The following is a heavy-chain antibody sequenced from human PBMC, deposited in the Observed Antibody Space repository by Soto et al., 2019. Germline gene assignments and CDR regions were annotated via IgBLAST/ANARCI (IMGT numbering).Heavy chain of an antibody. CDR3: ARLDGFGPYFDY. V-gene: IGHV4-59*01. D-gene: IGHD3-10*01. J-gene: IGHJ4*02. Sequence: QVQLQESGPGLVKPSETLSLTCTVSGGSISSYYWSWIRQPPGKGLEWIGYIYYSGSTNYNPSLKSRVTISVDTSKNQFSLKLSSVTAADTAVYYCARLDGFGPYFDYWGQGTLVTVSS. CDR2: IYYSGST. CDR1: GGSISSYY.